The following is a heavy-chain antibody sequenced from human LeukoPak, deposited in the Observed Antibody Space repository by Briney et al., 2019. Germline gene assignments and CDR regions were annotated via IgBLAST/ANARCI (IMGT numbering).Heavy chain of an antibody. CDR2: ISAYNGNT. CDR1: AYTFTRYG. D-gene: IGHD3-22*01. V-gene: IGHV1-18*01. J-gene: IGHJ4*02. CDR3: ARDLEYYYDSSGYLDY. Sequence: ASVKVSCKASAYTFTRYGISWVRQAPGQGLEWMGWISAYNGNTNYAQKLQGRVTMTRDTSISTAYMELSRLRSDDTAVYYCARDLEYYYDSSGYLDYWGQGTLVTVSS.